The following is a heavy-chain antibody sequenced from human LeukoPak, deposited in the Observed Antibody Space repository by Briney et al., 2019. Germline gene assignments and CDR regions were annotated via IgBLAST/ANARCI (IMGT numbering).Heavy chain of an antibody. CDR3: ARVSGSYYPDY. CDR2: TRNKANSYTT. Sequence: PGGSLSLSCAASGFTFSDHYMDWVRQAPGKGLEWVGRTRNKANSYTTEYAASVKGRFTISRDDSKNSLYLQMNSLKTEDTAVYYCARVSGSYYPDYWGQGTLVTVSS. V-gene: IGHV3-72*01. CDR1: GFTFSDHY. D-gene: IGHD1-26*01. J-gene: IGHJ4*02.